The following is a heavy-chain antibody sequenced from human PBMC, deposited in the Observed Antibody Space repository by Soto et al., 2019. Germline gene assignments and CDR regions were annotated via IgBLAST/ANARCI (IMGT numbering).Heavy chain of an antibody. J-gene: IGHJ5*02. D-gene: IGHD3-3*01. CDR1: GFTFSTFA. Sequence: QVHLVESGGGVVQPGRSLRLSCAASGFTFSTFALHWVRQAPGEGLEWVALISHDGRIEKYADSVKGRFTISRDNSKNTLYTQMDSLRLEDTGVYYWAREGLPDDFRSGGHWFAPWGQGTQGTVAA. V-gene: IGHV3-30-3*01. CDR3: AREGLPDDFRSGGHWFAP. CDR2: ISHDGRIE.